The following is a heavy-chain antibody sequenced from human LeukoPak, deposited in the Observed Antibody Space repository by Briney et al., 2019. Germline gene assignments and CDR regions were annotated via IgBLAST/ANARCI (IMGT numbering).Heavy chain of an antibody. J-gene: IGHJ6*03. CDR2: IKQDGSEK. V-gene: IGHV3-7*01. CDR1: GFTFSSYW. CDR3: AREYLSYTSWDIYYYMDV. D-gene: IGHD2-2*01. Sequence: PGGSLRLSCAASGFTFSSYWMSWVRQAPGKGLEWVANIKQDGSEKYYVDSVKGRFTISRDNAKNSLYLQMNSLRAEDTAVYYCAREYLSYTSWDIYYYMDVWGKGTTVTVSS.